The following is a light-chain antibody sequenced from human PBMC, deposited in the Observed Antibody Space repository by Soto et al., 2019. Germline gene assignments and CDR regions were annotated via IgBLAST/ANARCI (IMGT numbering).Light chain of an antibody. Sequence: DIQMTHSPASLSASVGDRVTITCQASQDISNFLNWYRQKPGEAPNLLIYDASTLETGVPLRFSGSGYGSYFSFTISSLQPEDVATYYCQQYKSLPLTFGGGTKVDIK. CDR1: QDISNF. J-gene: IGKJ4*01. CDR3: QQYKSLPLT. V-gene: IGKV1-33*01. CDR2: DAS.